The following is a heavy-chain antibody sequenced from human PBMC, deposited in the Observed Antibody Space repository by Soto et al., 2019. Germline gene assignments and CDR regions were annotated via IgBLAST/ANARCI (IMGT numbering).Heavy chain of an antibody. D-gene: IGHD3-10*01. J-gene: IGHJ5*02. CDR1: GFTFSNYD. CDR2: ISYDGSNK. Sequence: GGSLRLSCAASGFTFSNYDMHWVRQAPGKGLEWVALISYDGSNKYYADSVKGRFTISRDNSKNTLYLQVNSLRAEDTAVYYCAKAYYYGSGSHSIWFDPWGQGTLVTVSS. V-gene: IGHV3-30*18. CDR3: AKAYYYGSGSHSIWFDP.